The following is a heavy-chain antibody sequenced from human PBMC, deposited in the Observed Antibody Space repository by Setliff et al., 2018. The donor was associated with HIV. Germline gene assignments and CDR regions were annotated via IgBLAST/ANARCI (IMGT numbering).Heavy chain of an antibody. D-gene: IGHD3-10*01. CDR1: GFTFRDYH. Sequence: GGSLRLSCAASGFTFRDYHMNWIRQVPGKGLEWVAVISYDGTNTDYADSVKGRFTISRDNAKNTVYLQMNSLRAEDTAVYYCATAGFYNGLDVWGQGTTVTVSS. CDR2: ISYDGTNT. J-gene: IGHJ6*02. V-gene: IGHV3-30*03. CDR3: ATAGFYNGLDV.